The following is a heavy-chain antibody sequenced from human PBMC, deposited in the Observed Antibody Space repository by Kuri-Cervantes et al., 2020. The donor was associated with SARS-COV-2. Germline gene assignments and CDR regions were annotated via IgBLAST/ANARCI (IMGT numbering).Heavy chain of an antibody. CDR2: ISVSGGST. CDR3: AKASPTSYSSGWYAHY. Sequence: GGSLRLSCAASGFTFSRYAMSWVRQAPGKGLEWVSTISVSGGSTYYADPVKGRFTISRDNSKDTLYLQMNSLRAEDTAVYYCAKASPTSYSSGWYAHYWGQGTLVTVSS. J-gene: IGHJ4*02. D-gene: IGHD6-19*01. CDR1: GFTFSRYA. V-gene: IGHV3-23*01.